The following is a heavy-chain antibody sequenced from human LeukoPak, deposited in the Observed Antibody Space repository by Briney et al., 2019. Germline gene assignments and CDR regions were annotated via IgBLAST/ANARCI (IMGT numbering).Heavy chain of an antibody. CDR1: AFTFARHW. CDR2: IRQDGGAK. J-gene: IGHJ4*02. V-gene: IGHV3-7*01. CDR3: AREVRGDFWSGYYCDY. Sequence: GGSLRLSCVASAFTFARHWMSWVRQAPGKPLEWVATIRQDGGAKYYLDSVKGRFTISRDNAKNSLYLQMNSLRAEDTAVYYCAREVRGDFWSGYYCDYWGQGTLVTVSS. D-gene: IGHD3-3*01.